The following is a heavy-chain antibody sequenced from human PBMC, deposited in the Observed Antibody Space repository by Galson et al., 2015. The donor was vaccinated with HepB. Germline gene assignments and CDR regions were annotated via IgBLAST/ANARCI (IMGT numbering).Heavy chain of an antibody. CDR3: AKGDGDYSESFEF. CDR2: MSPTSGDT. CDR1: GYTFTSYD. Sequence: SVKVSCKASGYTFTSYDIHWVRQATGQGLEWMGWMSPTSGDTGYAQKFQGRVTMTRDTSMRTAYMELRSLTTEDTAVYYCAKGDGDYSESFEFWGQGTMVIVSS. D-gene: IGHD4-17*01. V-gene: IGHV1-8*01. J-gene: IGHJ3*01.